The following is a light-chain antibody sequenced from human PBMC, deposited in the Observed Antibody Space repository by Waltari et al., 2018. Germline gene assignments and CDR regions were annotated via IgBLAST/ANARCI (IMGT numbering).Light chain of an antibody. CDR2: RNN. J-gene: IGLJ3*02. Sequence: QSVLTQPPSASGTPGQRVTISCSGSSSNIGSNYVYWYQQLPGTAPKLLISRNNQRPSGAPDRFAGPKSGTSASLAISGLRSEDEADYYCAAWDDSLSGWVFGGGTKLTVL. CDR3: AAWDDSLSGWV. V-gene: IGLV1-47*01. CDR1: SSNIGSNY.